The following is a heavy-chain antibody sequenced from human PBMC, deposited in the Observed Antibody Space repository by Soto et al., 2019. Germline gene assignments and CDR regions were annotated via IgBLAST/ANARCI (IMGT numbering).Heavy chain of an antibody. CDR3: ARDSRYYYDSSGDPDPNWFDP. CDR1: GGTFSSYA. J-gene: IGHJ5*02. Sequence: SVKVSCKASGGTFSSYAISWVRQAPGQGLEWMGGIIPIFGTANYAQKFQGRVTITADESTSTAYMELSSLRSEDTAVYYCARDSRYYYDSSGDPDPNWFDPWGQGTLVTVSS. CDR2: IIPIFGTA. D-gene: IGHD3-22*01. V-gene: IGHV1-69*13.